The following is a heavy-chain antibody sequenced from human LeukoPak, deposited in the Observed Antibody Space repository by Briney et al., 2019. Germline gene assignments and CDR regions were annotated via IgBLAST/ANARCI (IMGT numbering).Heavy chain of an antibody. V-gene: IGHV3-23*01. CDR2: ISGSGGST. D-gene: IGHD6-19*01. CDR3: AKGTTPIAVAGYFDY. CDR1: GFTFSSYA. Sequence: GGSLRLSCAASGFTFSSYAVSWVRQAPGKGLEWVSSISGSGGSTYYADSVKGRFTISRDNSKNTLYLQMNSLRAEDTAVYYCAKGTTPIAVAGYFDYWGQGTLVTVSS. J-gene: IGHJ4*02.